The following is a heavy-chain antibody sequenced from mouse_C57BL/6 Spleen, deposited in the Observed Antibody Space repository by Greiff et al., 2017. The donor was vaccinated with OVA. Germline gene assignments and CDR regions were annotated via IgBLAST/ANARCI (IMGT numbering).Heavy chain of an antibody. D-gene: IGHD1-1*01. V-gene: IGHV1-80*01. Sequence: VQLQQSGAELVKPGASVKISCKASGYAFSSYWMNWVKQRPGKGLEWIGQIYPGDGDTNYNGKFKGKATLTADKSSSTAYMQLSSLTSEDSAVYFCARGGVTTVVGTGPFDYWGQGTTLTVSS. CDR3: ARGGVTTVVGTGPFDY. J-gene: IGHJ2*01. CDR1: GYAFSSYW. CDR2: IYPGDGDT.